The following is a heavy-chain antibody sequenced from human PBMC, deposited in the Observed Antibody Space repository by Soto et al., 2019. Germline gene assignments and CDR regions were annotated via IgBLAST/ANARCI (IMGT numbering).Heavy chain of an antibody. D-gene: IGHD2-15*01. CDR2: INGGNDNT. V-gene: IGHV1-3*01. CDR3: AGPVAPHIEY. CDR1: GYSSTTYA. Sequence: ASVKVSCKASGYSSTTYAMHWVRQAPGQGLEWMGWINGGNDNTKYSQKFQCRVTITRDTSANTAYMELNSLRSEDTAMSYCAGPVAPHIEYWGQGTLVTVSS. J-gene: IGHJ4*02.